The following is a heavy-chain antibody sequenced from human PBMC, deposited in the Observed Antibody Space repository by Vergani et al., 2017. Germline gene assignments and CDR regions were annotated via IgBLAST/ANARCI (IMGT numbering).Heavy chain of an antibody. V-gene: IGHV3-30*18. CDR1: GFTFSSYG. CDR2: ISYDGSNK. J-gene: IGHJ1*01. D-gene: IGHD3-22*01. CDR3: AKDRGSGYYYHVYFQH. Sequence: QVQLVESGGGVVQPGRSLRLSCAASGFTFSSYGMHWVRQAPGKGLEWVAVISYDGSNKYYADSVKGRFTISRDNSKNTLYLQMNSLRAEDTAVDYCAKDRGSGYYYHVYFQHWGQGTLVTVSS.